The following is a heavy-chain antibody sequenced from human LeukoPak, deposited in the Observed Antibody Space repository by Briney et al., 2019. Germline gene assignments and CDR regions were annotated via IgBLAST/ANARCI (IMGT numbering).Heavy chain of an antibody. CDR3: ARVTYAVPDY. Sequence: QPGGSLRLSCAASGFTFSSYAMNWVRQAPGKGLEWVSYISSSGKNIYFADSVKGRFTISRDNAKNSLFLQMNSLRAEDTAVYYCARVTYAVPDYWGQGTLVAVSS. J-gene: IGHJ4*02. V-gene: IGHV3-48*04. CDR1: GFTFSSYA. CDR2: ISSSGKNI. D-gene: IGHD2/OR15-2a*01.